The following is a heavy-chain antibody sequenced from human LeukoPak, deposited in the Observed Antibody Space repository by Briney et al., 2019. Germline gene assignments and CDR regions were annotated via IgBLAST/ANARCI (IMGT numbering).Heavy chain of an antibody. CDR3: ARAIHARLDY. J-gene: IGHJ4*02. CDR2: INHSGST. D-gene: IGHD5-18*01. CDR1: GGSFSGYY. Sequence: SETLSLTCAVYGGSFSGYYWSWIRQPPGKGLEWIGEINHSGSTNYNPSLKSRVTISVDTSKNQFSLKLSSVTAADTAVYYCARAIHARLDYWGQGTLVTVSS. V-gene: IGHV4-34*01.